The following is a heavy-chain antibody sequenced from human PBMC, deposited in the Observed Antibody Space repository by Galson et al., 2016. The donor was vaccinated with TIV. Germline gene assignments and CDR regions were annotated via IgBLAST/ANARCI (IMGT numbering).Heavy chain of an antibody. J-gene: IGHJ6*02. Sequence: LRLSCAASGLVVSDNFMTWVRQAPGKGLEWVSLISDTDYTQYADSVKGRFTISRANSKNTLYLQMSSLRSEDTAVYYCARERRFCGNECYLYYYYGMDVWGQGTTVTVSS. CDR1: GLVVSDNF. V-gene: IGHV3-66*03. CDR3: ARERRFCGNECYLYYYYGMDV. D-gene: IGHD2-21*01. CDR2: ISDTDYT.